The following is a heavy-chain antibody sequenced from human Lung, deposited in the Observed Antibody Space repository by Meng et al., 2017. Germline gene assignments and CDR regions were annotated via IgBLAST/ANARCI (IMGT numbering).Heavy chain of an antibody. J-gene: IGHJ4*02. CDR1: RGSFSDYY. D-gene: IGHD4-11*01. CDR3: ARGPTTMAHDFDY. CDR2: INHSEST. Sequence: QVQLPLWGAGRLKPSEHLSLTLVVSRGSFSDYYWSWIRQPPGKGLEWIGEINHSESTNYNPSLESRATISVDTSQNNLSLKLSSVTAADSAVYYCARGPTTMAHDFDYWGQGTLVTVSS. V-gene: IGHV4-34*01.